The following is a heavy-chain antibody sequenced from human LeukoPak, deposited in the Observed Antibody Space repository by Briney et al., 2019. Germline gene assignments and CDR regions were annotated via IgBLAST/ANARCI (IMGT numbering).Heavy chain of an antibody. V-gene: IGHV4-59*01. J-gene: IGHJ3*02. Sequence: SETLSLTCTVSGGSISSYYWSWIRQPPGKGLEWIGYIYYSGSTNYNPSLKSRVTISVDTSKNQFSLKLSFVTAADTAVYYCARGLFRGAFDIWGQGTMVTVSS. CDR3: ARGLFRGAFDI. CDR2: IYYSGST. D-gene: IGHD3-10*01. CDR1: GGSISSYY.